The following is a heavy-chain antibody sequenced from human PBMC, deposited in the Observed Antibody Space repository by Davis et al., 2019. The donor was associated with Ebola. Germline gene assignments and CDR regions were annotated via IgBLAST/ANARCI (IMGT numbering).Heavy chain of an antibody. V-gene: IGHV3-7*01. CDR1: GFTFSSYW. D-gene: IGHD3-10*01. CDR2: IKQDGSEK. CDR3: ARDIMVQGEYYYYYYGMDV. Sequence: GESLKISCAASGFTFSSYWMSWVRQAPGKGLEWVANIKQDGSEKYYADSVKGRFTISRDNSKNTLYLQMNSLRAEDTAVYYCARDIMVQGEYYYYYYGMDVWGQGTTVTVSS. J-gene: IGHJ6*02.